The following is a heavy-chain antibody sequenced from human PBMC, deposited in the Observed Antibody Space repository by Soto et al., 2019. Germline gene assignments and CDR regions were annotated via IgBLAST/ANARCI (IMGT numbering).Heavy chain of an antibody. D-gene: IGHD2-21*01. CDR2: IDPSDSYT. J-gene: IGHJ6*02. CDR1: GYSFTKYW. Sequence: PGESLKISCKGSGYSFTKYWISWVRQMPGKGLEWMGRIDPSDSYTNYSPSFQGHVTISADKSISTAYLQWSSLKASDTAMYYCAFYEMIGRPEYGMDVCGRGTTDIGSS. V-gene: IGHV5-10-1*01. CDR3: AFYEMIGRPEYGMDV.